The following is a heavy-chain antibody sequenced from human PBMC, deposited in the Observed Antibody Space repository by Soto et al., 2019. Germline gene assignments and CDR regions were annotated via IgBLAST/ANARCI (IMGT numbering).Heavy chain of an antibody. CDR1: GFSLSTRGVG. D-gene: IGHD3-16*01. V-gene: IGHV2-5*02. CDR2: IYWDDDK. J-gene: IGHJ4*02. Sequence: QITLKESGPTLVKPTQTLTLTCTFSGFSLSTRGVGVGWIRQPPGKALEWLAIIYWDDDKRYSPSLKSRLTIPKDTSKNQVVLTMTNMGPVDTATYYCAHKGGGDRILDYWGQGTLVTVSS. CDR3: AHKGGGDRILDY.